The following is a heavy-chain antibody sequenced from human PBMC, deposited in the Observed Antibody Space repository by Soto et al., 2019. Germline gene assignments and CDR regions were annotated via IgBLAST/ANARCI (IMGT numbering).Heavy chain of an antibody. CDR1: GFTFSTYH. CDR3: ARDGSTVTTNYHYAMDV. D-gene: IGHD4-17*01. CDR2: IHSGGSRI. J-gene: IGHJ6*02. Sequence: EVQLVESGGGLVQPGGSLILSCAASGFTFSTYHMNWVRQAPGKGLEWVSYIHSGGSRIYYADSVKGRFTIARDNAKNSLYLQMNSLRAEDPAVYYCARDGSTVTTNYHYAMDVWGQGTTVTVSS. V-gene: IGHV3-48*03.